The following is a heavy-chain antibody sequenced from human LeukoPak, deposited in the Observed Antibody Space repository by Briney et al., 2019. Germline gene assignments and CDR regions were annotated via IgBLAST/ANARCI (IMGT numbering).Heavy chain of an antibody. CDR2: IKQDGGEK. V-gene: IGHV3-7*01. J-gene: IGHJ4*02. CDR1: GFTFTTYW. D-gene: IGHD3-22*01. Sequence: GESLRLSCAASGFTFTTYWMSWVRQAPGKGLEWVANIKQDGGEKYYVDSVRGRFTISRDNARNSLYLHMNSLRAEDTAVYYCARDGDTSGYSDWGQGTLVTVSS. CDR3: ARDGDTSGYSD.